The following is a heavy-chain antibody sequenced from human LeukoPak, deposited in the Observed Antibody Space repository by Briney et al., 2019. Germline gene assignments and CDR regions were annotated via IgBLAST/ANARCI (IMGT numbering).Heavy chain of an antibody. J-gene: IGHJ6*03. Sequence: PGRSLRLSCAASGFPFSSHAMSWVRQAPGKGLEWASAISGSGDNTYYADSVKGRFTISRDNSKNTLYLHMSSLRAEDTAVYYCACTAYYYYYLDVWGKGTTVTVSS. CDR1: GFPFSSHA. V-gene: IGHV3-23*01. D-gene: IGHD5-18*01. CDR3: ACTAYYYYYLDV. CDR2: ISGSGDNT.